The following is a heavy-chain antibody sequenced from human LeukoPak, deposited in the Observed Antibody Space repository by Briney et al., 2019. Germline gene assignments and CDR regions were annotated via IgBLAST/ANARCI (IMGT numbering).Heavy chain of an antibody. J-gene: IGHJ4*02. V-gene: IGHV3-7*05. Sequence: GGSLRLSCVASGFTFSSYWMSWVRQAPGKGLEWVANIKQDGSEKYYVDSVKGRFTISRDNAKDSLYVQMNSLRAEDTAVYYCARDKRFGELFFDSWGQGTLVTVSS. CDR3: ARDKRFGELFFDS. CDR1: GFTFSSYW. D-gene: IGHD3-10*01. CDR2: IKQDGSEK.